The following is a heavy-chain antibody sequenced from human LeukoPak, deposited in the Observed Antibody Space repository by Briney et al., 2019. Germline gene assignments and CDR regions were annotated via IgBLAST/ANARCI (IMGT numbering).Heavy chain of an antibody. D-gene: IGHD3-22*01. CDR1: GGSISSYY. J-gene: IGHJ3*02. CDR3: AREKNYYDSSGYYLRGAFDI. Sequence: SETLSLTCTVSGGSISSYYWSWIRQPAGKGLEWIGRIYTSGSTNYNPSLKSRVTISVDKSKNQFSLKLSSVTAADTAVYYCAREKNYYDSSGYYLRGAFDIWGQGTMVTVSS. CDR2: IYTSGST. V-gene: IGHV4-4*07.